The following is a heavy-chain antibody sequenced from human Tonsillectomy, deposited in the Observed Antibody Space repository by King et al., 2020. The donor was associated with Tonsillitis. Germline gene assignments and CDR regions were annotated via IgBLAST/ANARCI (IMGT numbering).Heavy chain of an antibody. J-gene: IGHJ6*02. CDR3: ARDAGDYYGSGSYYNYYYYYYGMDV. CDR1: GGSISSYY. V-gene: IGHV4-4*07. CDR2: IYTSGST. D-gene: IGHD3-10*01. Sequence: QLQESGPGLVKPSETLSLTCTVSGGSISSYYWSWIRQPAGKGLEWIGRIYTSGSTNYNPSLKSRVTMSVDTSKNQFSLKLSSVTPADTAVYYCARDAGDYYGSGSYYNYYYYYYGMDVWGQGTTVTVSS.